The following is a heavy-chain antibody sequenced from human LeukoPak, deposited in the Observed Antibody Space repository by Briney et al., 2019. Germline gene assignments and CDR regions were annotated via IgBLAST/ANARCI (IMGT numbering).Heavy chain of an antibody. V-gene: IGHV3-7*01. J-gene: IGHJ4*02. D-gene: IGHD5-18*01. CDR3: ARGGYTYGHDY. CDR2: VKQDGSEK. CDR1: GFTFSSHW. Sequence: GGSLRLSCAVSGFTFSSHWMSWVRQAPGKGLEWVANVKQDGSEKSYVDSVKGRFTIFRDNAKNSLYLQMNSLRAEDTAVYYCARGGYTYGHDYWGQGTLVTVSS.